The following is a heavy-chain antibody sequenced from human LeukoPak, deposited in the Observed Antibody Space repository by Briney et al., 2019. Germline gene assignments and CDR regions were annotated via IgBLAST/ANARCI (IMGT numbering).Heavy chain of an antibody. V-gene: IGHV3-7*03. CDR3: AREPPRERWFDT. Sequence: PGGSLRLSCTASGFIFSSYWMSWVRQAPGKGLEWVANIKYDGNEKYYVDSVKGRFTISRDNAKNSLFLQMNSLRAEDTAVYYCAREPPRERWFDTWGQGSLVTVYS. CDR2: IKYDGNEK. D-gene: IGHD1-1*01. J-gene: IGHJ5*02. CDR1: GFIFSSYW.